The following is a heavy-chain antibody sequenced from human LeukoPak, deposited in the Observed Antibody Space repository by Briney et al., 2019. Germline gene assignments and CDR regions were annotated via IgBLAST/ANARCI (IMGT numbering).Heavy chain of an antibody. V-gene: IGHV4-61*08. Sequence: SQTLSLTCTVSGGSISSGDYYWSWIRQPLGKGLEWIGYIYYSGSTNYNPSLKSRVTISVDTSKNQFSLKLSSVTAADTAVYYCARSDSSSWGYYYYYYMDVWGKGTTVTVSS. D-gene: IGHD6-13*01. CDR1: GGSISSGDYY. J-gene: IGHJ6*03. CDR2: IYYSGST. CDR3: ARSDSSSWGYYYYYYMDV.